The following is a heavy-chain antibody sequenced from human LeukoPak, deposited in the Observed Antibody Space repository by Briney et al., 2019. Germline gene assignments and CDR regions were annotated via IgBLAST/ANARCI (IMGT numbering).Heavy chain of an antibody. CDR1: GFTFSSYA. CDR3: AKDRSRYYGPDAFDI. J-gene: IGHJ3*02. V-gene: IGHV3-23*01. D-gene: IGHD3-10*01. CDR2: ISGSGGST. Sequence: PGGSLRLSCAASGFTFSSYAMSWVRQAPGKGLEWVSAISGSGGSTYYADSVKGRFTISRDNSKNTLYLQMNSLRDEDTAVYYCAKDRSRYYGPDAFDIWGQGTMVTVSS.